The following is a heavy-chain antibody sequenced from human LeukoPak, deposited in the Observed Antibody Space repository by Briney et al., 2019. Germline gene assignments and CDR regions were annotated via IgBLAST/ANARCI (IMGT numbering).Heavy chain of an antibody. V-gene: IGHV3-48*03. CDR2: ISSSGSTI. J-gene: IGHJ5*02. CDR1: GFTFSSYE. Sequence: GGSLRLSCAASGFTFSSYEMNWVRQAPGKGLEWVSYISSSGSTIYYADSVKGRFTISRDNAKNSLYLQMNSLRAEDTAVYYCARHYDSSGYLTPWGQGTLVTVSS. D-gene: IGHD3-22*01. CDR3: ARHYDSSGYLTP.